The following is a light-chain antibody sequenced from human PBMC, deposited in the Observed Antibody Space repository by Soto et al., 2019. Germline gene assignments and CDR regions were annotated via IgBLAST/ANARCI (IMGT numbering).Light chain of an antibody. CDR1: SSDVGGYDY. CDR3: SSYNLSNTVL. Sequence: QSVLTQPASVSGSLGQSITISCTGTSSDVGGYDYVSWNQQHPGKAPKLIIFEVDNRPSGVSSRFSGSKSGNTASLTISGLQADDEADYYCSSYNLSNTVLFGGGTKLTVL. V-gene: IGLV2-14*01. J-gene: IGLJ2*01. CDR2: EVD.